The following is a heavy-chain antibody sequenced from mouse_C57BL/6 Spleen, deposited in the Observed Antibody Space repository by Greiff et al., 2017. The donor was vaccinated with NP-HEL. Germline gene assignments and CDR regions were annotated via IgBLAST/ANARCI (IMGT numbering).Heavy chain of an antibody. D-gene: IGHD3-3*01. CDR1: GFTFSDYG. CDR3: ARQGRDWYFDV. CDR2: ISNLAYSI. J-gene: IGHJ1*03. Sequence: EVHLVESGGGLVQPGGSLKLSCAASGFTFSDYGMAWVRQAPRKGPEWVAFISNLAYSIYYADTVTGRFTISRENAKNTLYLEMSSLRSEDTAMYYCARQGRDWYFDVWGTGTTVTVSS. V-gene: IGHV5-15*01.